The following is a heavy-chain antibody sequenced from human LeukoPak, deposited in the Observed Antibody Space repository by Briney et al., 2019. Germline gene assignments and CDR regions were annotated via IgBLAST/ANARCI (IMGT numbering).Heavy chain of an antibody. D-gene: IGHD5-18*01. CDR3: ARTEDTAMASRYYYYYMDV. J-gene: IGHJ6*03. CDR1: GYTFTSYG. CDR2: ISAYNGNT. V-gene: IGHV1-18*01. Sequence: ASVKVSCKASGYTFTSYGISWVRQAPGQGLEWMGWISAYNGNTNYAQKLQGRVTMTTDTSTGTAYMELRSLRSDDTAVYYCARTEDTAMASRYYYYYMDVWGKGTTVTVSS.